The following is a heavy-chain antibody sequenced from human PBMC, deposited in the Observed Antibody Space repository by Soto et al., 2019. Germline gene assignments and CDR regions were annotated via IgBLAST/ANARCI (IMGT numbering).Heavy chain of an antibody. CDR2: TYYRSKWYN. D-gene: IGHD2-2*01. CDR1: GDSVSSNSAA. Sequence: PSQTLSLTCAISGDSVSSNSAAWNWIRQSPSRGLEWLGRTYYRSKWYNDYAVSVKSRITINPDTSKNQFSLQLNSVTPEDTAVYYCARDRIVVVPAATLYYYYYGMDVWGQGTTVTVSS. V-gene: IGHV6-1*01. J-gene: IGHJ6*02. CDR3: ARDRIVVVPAATLYYYYYGMDV.